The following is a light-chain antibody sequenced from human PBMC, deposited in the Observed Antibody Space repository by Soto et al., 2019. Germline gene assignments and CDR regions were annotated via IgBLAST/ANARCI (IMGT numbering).Light chain of an antibody. V-gene: IGLV1-40*01. Sequence: QSVLTQPPSVSGAPGQSITISCTGTSSNIGAGYDVHWYQQLPESAPKLLIYGNYNRPSGVPDRISGSKSATSASLSIAGLQAEDEGDYYCQSYDNTLSYDSSLSASVFGGGTKVTVL. CDR3: QSYDNTLSYDSSLSASV. J-gene: IGLJ2*01. CDR1: SSNIGAGYD. CDR2: GNY.